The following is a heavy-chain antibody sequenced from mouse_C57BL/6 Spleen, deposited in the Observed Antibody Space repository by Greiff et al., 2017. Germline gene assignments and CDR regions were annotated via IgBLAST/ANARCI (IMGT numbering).Heavy chain of an antibody. V-gene: IGHV1-82*01. CDR3: ARSGYYGSSYSWCAY. Sequence: VQLQQPGPELVKPGASVKISCKASGYAFSSSWMNWVKQRPGKGLEWIGRIYPGDGDTNYNGKFKGKATLTADKSSSTAYMQLSSLTSGDSAVYFGARSGYYGSSYSWCAYWGQGTLVTVSA. CDR1: GYAFSSSW. J-gene: IGHJ3*01. CDR2: IYPGDGDT. D-gene: IGHD1-1*01.